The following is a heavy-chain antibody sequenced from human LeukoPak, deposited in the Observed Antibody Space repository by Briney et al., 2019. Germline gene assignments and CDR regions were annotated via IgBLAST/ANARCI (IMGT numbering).Heavy chain of an antibody. CDR3: ARATGLRRGYFYY. CDR1: GGTFSGYY. CDR2: INHSGST. Sequence: PSESLTLTCAASGGTFSGYYWSWIRQAPGKGLEWISDINHSGSTNYYPSLKRRLTTSLDTYNNNISFKLSSVTAADTAVYYCARATGLRRGYFYYWGQGTLVTVSS. V-gene: IGHV4-34*01. D-gene: IGHD4-17*01. J-gene: IGHJ4*02.